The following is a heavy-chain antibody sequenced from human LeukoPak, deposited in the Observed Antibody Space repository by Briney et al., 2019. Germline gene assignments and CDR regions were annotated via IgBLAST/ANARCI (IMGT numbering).Heavy chain of an antibody. CDR1: GFTVSSDY. D-gene: IGHD3-10*01. J-gene: IGHJ4*02. CDR3: ARDASGSRPNS. CDR2: IDVAGNT. Sequence: GGSLRLSCAASGFTVSSDYMTWFRQAPGKGREWLSSIDVAGNTIYAHYVRGRFTISRDNSKNNLYLQMNSLRVDDTAVYFCARDASGSRPNSWGPGTLVTVTS. V-gene: IGHV3-53*01.